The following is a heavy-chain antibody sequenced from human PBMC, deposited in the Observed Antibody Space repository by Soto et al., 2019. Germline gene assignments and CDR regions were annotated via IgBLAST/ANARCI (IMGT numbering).Heavy chain of an antibody. J-gene: IGHJ4*02. CDR1: GCSISSYY. V-gene: IGHV4-59*01. CDR3: ARGPNFDWSYSFDY. Sequence: XETLSLTCTVSGCSISSYYWSWIRQPPGKGLEWIGYIYYSGSTNYNPSLKSRVTISVDTSKNQFSLKLSSVTAADTAVYYCARGPNFDWSYSFDYWGQGTLVTVSS. CDR2: IYYSGST. D-gene: IGHD3-9*01.